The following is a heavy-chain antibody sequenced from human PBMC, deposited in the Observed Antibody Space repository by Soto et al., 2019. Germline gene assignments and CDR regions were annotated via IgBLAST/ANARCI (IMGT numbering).Heavy chain of an antibody. V-gene: IGHV1-69*13. Sequence: ASVKVSCKASGGTISSYAISWVRQAPGQGLEWMGGIIPIFGTANYAQKFQGRVTITADESTSTAYMELSSLRSEDTAVYYCARDRRAYDFWSGSPPSYYYYGMDVWGQGTTVTVSS. CDR3: ARDRRAYDFWSGSPPSYYYYGMDV. D-gene: IGHD3-3*01. CDR1: GGTISSYA. CDR2: IIPIFGTA. J-gene: IGHJ6*02.